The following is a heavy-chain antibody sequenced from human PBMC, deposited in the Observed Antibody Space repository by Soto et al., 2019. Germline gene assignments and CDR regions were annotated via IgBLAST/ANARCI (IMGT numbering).Heavy chain of an antibody. CDR2: INPNSGGT. CDR1: GYTFTGYD. J-gene: IGHJ4*02. Sequence: ASVKVSCKASGYTFTGYDMHWVRQAPGQGLEWMGWINPNSGGTNYAQKFQGWVTMTRDTSISTAYMELSRLRSDDTAVYYCARVPTDYGDSPYYFDYWGQGTLVTVSS. D-gene: IGHD4-17*01. CDR3: ARVPTDYGDSPYYFDY. V-gene: IGHV1-2*04.